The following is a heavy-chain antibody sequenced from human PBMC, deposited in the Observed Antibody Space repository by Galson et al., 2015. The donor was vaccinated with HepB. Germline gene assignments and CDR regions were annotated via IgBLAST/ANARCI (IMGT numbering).Heavy chain of an antibody. CDR3: AKDHQTDTYSSGWYTDYYHGMDV. CDR2: ISGSGGST. V-gene: IGHV3-23*01. J-gene: IGHJ6*02. Sequence: ALRLSCAASGFTFSSYAMSWVRQAPGKGLEWVSAISGSGGSTYYAGSVKGRFTISRDNSKNTLYLQMNSLRAEDTAVYYCAKDHQTDTYSSGWYTDYYHGMDVWGQGTTVTVSS. CDR1: GFTFSSYA. D-gene: IGHD6-19*01.